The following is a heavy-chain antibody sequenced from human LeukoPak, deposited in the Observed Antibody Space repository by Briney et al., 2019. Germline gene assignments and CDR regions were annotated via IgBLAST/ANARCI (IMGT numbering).Heavy chain of an antibody. CDR3: ARGDKFSGDY. V-gene: IGHV3-7*04. J-gene: IGHJ4*02. CDR2: IHQDGNEK. CDR1: GFTFSTYW. Sequence: GGSLRLSCAASGFTFSTYWMSWVRQAPGKGLEWVANIHQDGNEKSYVDSVKGRFTISRDNAKNSLYLQMNSLRAEDTAVYYCARGDKFSGDYWGQGTLVTVSS. D-gene: IGHD2-15*01.